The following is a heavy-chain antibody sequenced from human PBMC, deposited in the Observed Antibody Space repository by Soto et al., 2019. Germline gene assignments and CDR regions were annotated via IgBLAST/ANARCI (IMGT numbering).Heavy chain of an antibody. CDR3: ARDRVTIFGVGTEFDI. CDR2: IYYSGST. J-gene: IGHJ3*02. V-gene: IGHV4-31*02. CDR1: GGSISSGGYY. D-gene: IGHD3-3*01. Sequence: SETLSLTXTVSGGSISSGGYYWSWIRQHPGKGLEWIGYIYYSGSTYYNPSLKSRVTISVNTSKNQFSLKLSSVTAADTAVYYCARDRVTIFGVGTEFDIWGQGTMVTVSS.